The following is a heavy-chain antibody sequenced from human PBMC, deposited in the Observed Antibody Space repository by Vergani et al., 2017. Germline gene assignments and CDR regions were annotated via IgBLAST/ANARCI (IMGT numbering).Heavy chain of an antibody. J-gene: IGHJ6*02. V-gene: IGHV4-31*03. CDR2: IYYSGST. D-gene: IGHD3-9*01. CDR3: ARDRFDILTGYLGRYYYGMDV. CDR1: GGSISSGGYY. Sequence: QVQLQESGPGLVKPSQTLSLTCTVSGGSISSGGYYWSWIRQHPGKGLEWIGYIYYSGSTYYNPSLKSRVTISVDTSKNQFSLKLSSVTAADTAVYYCARDRFDILTGYLGRYYYGMDVWGQGTTVTVSS.